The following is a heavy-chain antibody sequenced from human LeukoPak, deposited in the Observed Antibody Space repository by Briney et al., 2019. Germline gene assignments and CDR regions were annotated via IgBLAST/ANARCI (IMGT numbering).Heavy chain of an antibody. CDR2: IYYSGST. CDR3: ARERRDGYNWDAFDI. D-gene: IGHD5-12*01. CDR1: GGSISSGGYY. J-gene: IGHJ3*02. V-gene: IGHV4-31*03. Sequence: SETLSLTCTVSGGSISSGGYYWSWIRQHPGKGLEWIGYIYYSGSTYYNPSLKSRVTISVDTSKNQFSLKLSSVTAADTAVYYCARERRDGYNWDAFDIWGQGTMVTVSS.